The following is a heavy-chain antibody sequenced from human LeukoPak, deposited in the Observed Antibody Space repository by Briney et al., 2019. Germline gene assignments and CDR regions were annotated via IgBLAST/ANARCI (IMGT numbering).Heavy chain of an antibody. CDR2: IYYSGST. V-gene: IGHV4-30-4*01. D-gene: IGHD6-13*01. Sequence: SQTLSLPCTVSGGSISRGHYLWTSIRQPPGRGLEWIGYIYYSGSTYYNPSLKSRVTISVDTSKNQFSLKLSSVTAADTAVYYCARGGLYSSSWLNWFDPWGQGTLVTVSS. J-gene: IGHJ5*02. CDR1: GGSISRGHYL. CDR3: ARGGLYSSSWLNWFDP.